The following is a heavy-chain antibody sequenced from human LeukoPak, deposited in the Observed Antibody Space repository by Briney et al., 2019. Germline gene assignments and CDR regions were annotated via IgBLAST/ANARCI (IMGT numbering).Heavy chain of an antibody. V-gene: IGHV4-4*07. Sequence: SETLSLTCAVYGGSFSGYYWSWIRQPAGKGLEWIGRIYTSGSTNYNPSLKSRVTMSVDTSKNQFSLKLSSVTAADTAVYYCARDPFITMIVVADDAFDIWGQGTMVTVSS. J-gene: IGHJ3*02. CDR3: ARDPFITMIVVADDAFDI. D-gene: IGHD3-22*01. CDR2: IYTSGST. CDR1: GGSFSGYY.